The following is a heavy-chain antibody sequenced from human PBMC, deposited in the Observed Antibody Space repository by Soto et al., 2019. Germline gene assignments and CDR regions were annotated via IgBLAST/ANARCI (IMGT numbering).Heavy chain of an antibody. V-gene: IGHV1-69*13. CDR1: GGTFSSYA. D-gene: IGHD3-9*01. Sequence: ASVKVSCKASGGTFSSYAISWVRQAPGQGLEWMGGIIPIFGTANYAQKFQGRVTITADESTSTAYVELSSLRSEDTAVYYCARSGRYFDWLSPYYYYGMDVWGQGTTVTVSS. CDR3: ARSGRYFDWLSPYYYYGMDV. CDR2: IIPIFGTA. J-gene: IGHJ6*02.